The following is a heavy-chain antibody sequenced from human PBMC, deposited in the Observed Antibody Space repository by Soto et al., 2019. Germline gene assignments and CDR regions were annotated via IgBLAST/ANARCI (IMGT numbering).Heavy chain of an antibody. CDR2: IWYDGSNK. D-gene: IGHD1-26*01. CDR3: ARVSRGVGATHYYYGMDV. CDR1: GFTFSSYG. Sequence: PGGSLRLSCAASGFTFSSYGMHWFRQAPGKGLEWVAVIWYDGSNKYYADSVKGRFTISRDNSKNTLYLQMNSLRAEDTAVYYCARVSRGVGATHYYYGMDVWGQGTTVTVSS. J-gene: IGHJ6*02. V-gene: IGHV3-33*01.